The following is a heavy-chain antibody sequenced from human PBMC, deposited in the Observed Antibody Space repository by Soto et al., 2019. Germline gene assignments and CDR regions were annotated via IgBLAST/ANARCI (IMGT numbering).Heavy chain of an antibody. Sequence: PSETLSLTCAVYGGSFSGYYWSWIRQPPGKGLEWIGEINHSGSTNYNPSLKSRVTISVDTSNNKFSLKLSSVTAADTAVYYCDRGHSTTQSKGSSSCHDYWGQGTLVTV. CDR2: INHSGST. V-gene: IGHV4-34*01. D-gene: IGHD6-13*01. J-gene: IGHJ4*02. CDR3: DRGHSTTQSKGSSSCHDY. CDR1: GGSFSGYY.